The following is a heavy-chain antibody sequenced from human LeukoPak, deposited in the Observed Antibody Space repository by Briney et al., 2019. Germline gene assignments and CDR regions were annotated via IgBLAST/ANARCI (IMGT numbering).Heavy chain of an antibody. CDR2: ISWRGGSI. J-gene: IGHJ4*02. Sequence: GRSLRLSCAASVFTFDDYAMHWVRPAPGKGLEWVSGISWRGGSIGYADSVKGLSTISRDNAKNSLYLQMNSLRAEDTALYYFAQGISTTEEPTGFFDYWGQGTLVTVSS. CDR1: VFTFDDYA. CDR3: AQGISTTEEPTGFFDY. V-gene: IGHV3-9*01. D-gene: IGHD1-14*01.